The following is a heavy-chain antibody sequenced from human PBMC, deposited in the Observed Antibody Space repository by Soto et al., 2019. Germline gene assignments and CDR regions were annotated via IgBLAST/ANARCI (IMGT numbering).Heavy chain of an antibody. CDR1: GYTFTSYG. D-gene: IGHD6-19*01. CDR2: INPSGGST. J-gene: IGHJ6*02. CDR3: AREIRGLVYYYYGMDV. V-gene: IGHV1-46*01. Sequence: ASVKVSCKASGYTFTSYGIHWVRQAPGQGLEWTGIINPSGGSTSYAQKFQGRVTMTRDTSTSTVYMELSSLRSEDTAVYYCAREIRGLVYYYYGMDVWGQGTTVTVSS.